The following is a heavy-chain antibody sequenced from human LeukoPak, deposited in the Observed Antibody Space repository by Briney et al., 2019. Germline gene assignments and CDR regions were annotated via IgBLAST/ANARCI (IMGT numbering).Heavy chain of an antibody. CDR2: INQSGRT. Sequence: SETLSLTCAVYGESFSGYYWSWIRQPPGKGLERIGEINQSGRTNYKPSLKSRVTISADTSKNQFSLKLSSVTAADTAVYYCARGRDSGSGSLTVDYWGQGILVTVSS. CDR3: ARGRDSGSGSLTVDY. J-gene: IGHJ4*02. CDR1: GESFSGYY. V-gene: IGHV4-34*01. D-gene: IGHD3-10*01.